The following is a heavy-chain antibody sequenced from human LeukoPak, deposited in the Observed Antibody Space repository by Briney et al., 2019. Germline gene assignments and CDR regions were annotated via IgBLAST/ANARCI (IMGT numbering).Heavy chain of an antibody. D-gene: IGHD3-10*01. Sequence: PGGSLRLSCAASGFTFSSYAMSWVRQAPGKGLEWVSVLSGSGGSTYYADSVKGRFTISRDNSKNTLYLQMNSLRAEDTAVYYCARDANYYGSGSYYQYYYYYGMDVWGQGTTVTVSS. CDR3: ARDANYYGSGSYYQYYYYYGMDV. V-gene: IGHV3-23*01. CDR1: GFTFSSYA. J-gene: IGHJ6*02. CDR2: LSGSGGST.